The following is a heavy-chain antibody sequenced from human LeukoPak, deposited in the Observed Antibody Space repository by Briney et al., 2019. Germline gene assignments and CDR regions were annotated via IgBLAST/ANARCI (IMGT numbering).Heavy chain of an antibody. J-gene: IGHJ3*02. CDR2: IYNSGNT. D-gene: IGHD3-22*01. V-gene: IGHV4-61*08. Sequence: SETLSLTCAVSGGSVSNKAYYWNWIRQHPGKGLEWIGYIYNSGNTYYNPSLKSRVTISVDTSKNQFSLKLSSVTAADTAVYYCARDPRYYYDSSGYYGAFDIWGQGTMVTVSS. CDR3: ARDPRYYYDSSGYYGAFDI. CDR1: GGSVSNKAYY.